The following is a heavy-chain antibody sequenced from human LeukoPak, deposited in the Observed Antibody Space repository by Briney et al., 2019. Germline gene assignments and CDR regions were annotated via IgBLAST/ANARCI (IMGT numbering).Heavy chain of an antibody. CDR3: ARRPRLLDAFDI. J-gene: IGHJ3*02. CDR2: IYPQDSDT. Sequence: GESLQISCQAFGFSFTTYWIGWVRQMPGKGLEWMGIIYPQDSDTLYSPSLQGRVTISVDKSSSTAYLQWHSLQAPDTAMYYCARRPRLLDAFDIWGQGTMVTVSS. CDR1: GFSFTTYW. D-gene: IGHD3-22*01. V-gene: IGHV5-51*01.